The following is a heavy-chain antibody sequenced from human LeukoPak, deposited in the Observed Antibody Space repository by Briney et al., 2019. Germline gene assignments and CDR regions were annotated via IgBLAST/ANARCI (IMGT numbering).Heavy chain of an antibody. J-gene: IGHJ4*02. CDR1: GFTFSSYS. D-gene: IGHD2-15*01. Sequence: KSGGPLRLSCAASGFTFSSYSMNWVRQAPGKGLEWVSSISSSSSYIYYADSVKGRFTISRDNAKNSLYLQMNSLRAEDTAVYYCASDVIGYCSGGSCYFGYWGQGTLVTVSS. CDR3: ASDVIGYCSGGSCYFGY. V-gene: IGHV3-21*01. CDR2: ISSSSSYI.